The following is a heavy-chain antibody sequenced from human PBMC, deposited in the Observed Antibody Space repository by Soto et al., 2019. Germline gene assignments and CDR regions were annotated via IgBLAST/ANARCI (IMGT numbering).Heavy chain of an antibody. V-gene: IGHV1-69*01. CDR2: IIPIFGTA. CDR3: ARRRDFWSGYYFGAAFDI. J-gene: IGHJ3*02. D-gene: IGHD3-3*01. CDR1: GGTFSSYA. Sequence: QVQLVQSGAEVKKPGSSVKVSCKASGGTFSSYAISWVRQAPGQGLEWMGGIIPIFGTANYAQKFQGRVTITAEESTSTAYMELSSLRSEDTAVYYCARRRDFWSGYYFGAAFDIWGQGTMVTVSS.